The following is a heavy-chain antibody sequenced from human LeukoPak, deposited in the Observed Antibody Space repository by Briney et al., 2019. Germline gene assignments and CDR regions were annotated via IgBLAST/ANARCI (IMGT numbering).Heavy chain of an antibody. CDR3: AREYRGYSGYDYWGNWFDP. Sequence: SETLSLTCTVSGGSISSGDYYWSWIRQPPGKGLEWIGYIYYSGTTYYNPSLKSRVTISVDTSKNQFSLKLSSVTAADTAVYYCAREYRGYSGYDYWGNWFDPWGQGTLVTVSS. V-gene: IGHV4-30-4*01. J-gene: IGHJ5*02. CDR2: IYYSGTT. D-gene: IGHD5-12*01. CDR1: GGSISSGDYY.